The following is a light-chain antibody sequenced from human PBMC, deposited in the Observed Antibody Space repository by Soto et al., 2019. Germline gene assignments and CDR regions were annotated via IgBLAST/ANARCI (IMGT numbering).Light chain of an antibody. CDR2: GAS. J-gene: IGKJ1*01. CDR1: QNIYSN. V-gene: IGKV3-15*01. CDR3: QQYNNWPGA. Sequence: EILITQSPATPSLSPGERATLSCRASQNIYSNLAWYQQRPGQAPRLLISGASIRATGIPARFSGSGSGTEFTLTISSLQSEDFAFYYCQQYNNWPGAFGQGTKVDIK.